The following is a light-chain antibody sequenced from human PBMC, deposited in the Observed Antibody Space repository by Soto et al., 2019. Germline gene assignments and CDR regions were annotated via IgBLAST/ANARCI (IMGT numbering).Light chain of an antibody. CDR3: QHYNSYSEA. V-gene: IGKV1-5*03. J-gene: IGKJ1*01. CDR2: KAS. CDR1: QTISSW. Sequence: DIEMTQSPSTLSASVGARVVITCRASQTISSWLAWYQQKPGKAPKLLIYKASTLKSGVPSRFSGSGSGTEFTLTISSLQPDDFATYYCQHYNSYSEAFGQGTKVDIK.